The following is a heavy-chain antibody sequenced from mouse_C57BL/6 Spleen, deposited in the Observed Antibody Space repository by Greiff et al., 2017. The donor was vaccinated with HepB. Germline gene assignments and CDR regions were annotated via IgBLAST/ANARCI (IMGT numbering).Heavy chain of an antibody. Sequence: EVMLVESGGGLVQPGGSLSLSCAASGFTFTDYYMSWVRQPPGKALEWLGFIRNKANGYTTEYSASVKGRFTISRDKSQSILYLQMNALRAEDSATYYCARPLYGSSLGYFDVWGTGTTVTVSS. V-gene: IGHV7-3*01. D-gene: IGHD1-1*01. J-gene: IGHJ1*03. CDR1: GFTFTDYY. CDR2: IRNKANGYTT. CDR3: ARPLYGSSLGYFDV.